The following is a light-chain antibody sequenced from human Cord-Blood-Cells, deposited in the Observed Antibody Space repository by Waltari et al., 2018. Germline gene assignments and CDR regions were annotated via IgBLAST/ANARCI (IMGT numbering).Light chain of an antibody. CDR1: QSISSY. CDR3: QQSYSTPRT. V-gene: IGKV1-39*01. J-gene: IGKJ1*01. CDR2: AAS. Sequence: DIKMTQSPSSLSASVGDRVTITCRASQSISSYLNWYQQKPGNAPKLLIYAASSLQSGVPSRFSGSGSGTDFTLTISSLQPEDFATYYCQQSYSTPRTFGQGTKVEIK.